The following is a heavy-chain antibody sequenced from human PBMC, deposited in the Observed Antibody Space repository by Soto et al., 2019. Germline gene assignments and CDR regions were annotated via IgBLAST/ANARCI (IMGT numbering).Heavy chain of an antibody. CDR1: GGSISSGGYY. CDR3: ARDFNDYVWGRYRPAGAFDI. D-gene: IGHD3-16*02. V-gene: IGHV4-31*03. Sequence: QVQLQESGPGLVKPSQTLSLTCTVSGGSISSGGYYWSWIRQHPGKGLEWIGYIYYSGSTYYNPSLKSRVTISVDTSKNQLSLKLSSVPAADTAVYYCARDFNDYVWGRYRPAGAFDIWGQGTMVTVSS. CDR2: IYYSGST. J-gene: IGHJ3*02.